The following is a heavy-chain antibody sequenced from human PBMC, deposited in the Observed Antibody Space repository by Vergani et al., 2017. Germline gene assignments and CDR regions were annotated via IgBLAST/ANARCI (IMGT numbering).Heavy chain of an antibody. CDR3: ARGEGGQLWSHYYYYGMDV. Sequence: EVQLLESGGGLVQPGGSLRLSCAASGFTFSSYAMSWIRQAPGKGLEWVSYISSSGSTIYYADSVKGRFTISRDNAKNSLYLQMNSLRAEDTAVYYCARGEGGQLWSHYYYYGMDVWGQGTTVTVSS. V-gene: IGHV3-48*04. J-gene: IGHJ6*02. CDR1: GFTFSSYA. CDR2: ISSSGSTI. D-gene: IGHD5-18*01.